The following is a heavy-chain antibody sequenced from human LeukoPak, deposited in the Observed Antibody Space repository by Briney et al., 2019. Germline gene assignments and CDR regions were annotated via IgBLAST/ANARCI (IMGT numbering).Heavy chain of an antibody. CDR3: ARVVLRFLEWPSYYYYYMDV. CDR1: VGTFSSYA. CDR2: IIPIFGAA. J-gene: IGHJ6*03. Sequence: SVKVSCKASVGTFSSYAISWVRQAPGQGLEWMGGIIPIFGAANYAQKFQGRVTITADESRSTAYMELSSLRSEDTAVYYCARVVLRFLEWPSYYYYYMDVWGKGTTVTVSS. V-gene: IGHV1-69*13. D-gene: IGHD3-3*01.